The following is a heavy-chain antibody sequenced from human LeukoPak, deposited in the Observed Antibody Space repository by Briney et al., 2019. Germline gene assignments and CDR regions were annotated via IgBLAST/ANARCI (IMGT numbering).Heavy chain of an antibody. V-gene: IGHV3-21*01. CDR1: GFTFSSYS. J-gene: IGHJ4*02. CDR2: ITTGGDDL. Sequence: GGSLRLSCAASGFTFSSYSLTWVRQAPGKGLEWVSSITTGGDDLYYSDSVKGRFTISRDNAKNSLYLQMNSLRAEDTAVYYCARVRGSGWYYDYWGQGTLVTVSS. CDR3: ARVRGSGWYYDY. D-gene: IGHD6-19*01.